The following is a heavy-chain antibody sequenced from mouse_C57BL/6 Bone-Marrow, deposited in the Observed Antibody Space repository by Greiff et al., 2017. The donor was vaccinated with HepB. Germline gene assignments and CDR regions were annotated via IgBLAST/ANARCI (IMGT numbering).Heavy chain of an antibody. CDR1: GFSLSTFGMG. CDR2: IWWDDDK. CDR3: ARSGSNYGGWYVDV. J-gene: IGHJ1*03. Sequence: QVTLKESGPGILQPSQTLSLTCSFSGFSLSTFGMGVGWIRQPSGKGLEWLAHIWWDDDKSYNPALKSRPTISKDTSKNQVFLKIANVDTADTATYYCARSGSNYGGWYVDVWGTGTTVTVSS. D-gene: IGHD2-5*01. V-gene: IGHV8-8*01.